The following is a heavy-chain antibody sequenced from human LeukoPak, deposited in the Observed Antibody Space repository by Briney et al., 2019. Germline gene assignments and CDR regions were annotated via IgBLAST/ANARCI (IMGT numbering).Heavy chain of an antibody. V-gene: IGHV1-18*01. CDR1: GYTFTSYG. J-gene: IGHJ4*02. CDR3: ARGRKDYGDYYFDS. D-gene: IGHD4-17*01. CDR2: ISAYNGNT. Sequence: ASVEVSCKASGYTFTSYGISWARQAPGQGLEWMGWISAYNGNTNSAQKLQGRVTMTTDTSTSTAYMELRSLRSDDTAVYYCARGRKDYGDYYFDSWGQGTLVTVSS.